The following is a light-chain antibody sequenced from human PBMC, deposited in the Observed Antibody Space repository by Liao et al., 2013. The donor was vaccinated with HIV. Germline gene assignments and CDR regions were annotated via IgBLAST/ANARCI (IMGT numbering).Light chain of an antibody. CDR1: KLGGTY. CDR3: QAWDSGTAYVV. J-gene: IGLJ2*01. CDR2: QDT. Sequence: SYELTQPPSVSVSPGQTASISCFGDKLGGTYASWYQQRPGQSPVVVIYQDTIRPSGIPDRFSGSSSGNTATLTISGTQAMDEADYYCQAWDSGTAYVVFGGGTKLTVL. V-gene: IGLV3-1*01.